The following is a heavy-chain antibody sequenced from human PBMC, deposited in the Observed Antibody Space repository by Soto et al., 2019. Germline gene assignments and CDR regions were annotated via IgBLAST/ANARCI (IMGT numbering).Heavy chain of an antibody. J-gene: IGHJ4*02. D-gene: IGHD2-2*01. CDR3: AHGACSSADCDPNPYLDY. V-gene: IGHV2-5*02. CDR1: GFSLSTTAEG. Sequence: QITLKESGPTLVKPTQTLTLTCTFSGFSLSTTAEGVGWIRQPPGNALEWLALIYWDDDERYSPSLKSRLTITKDTTKNQVVLTMTNVDPVKTATYYCAHGACSSADCDPNPYLDYWGQGILVTVSS. CDR2: IYWDDDE.